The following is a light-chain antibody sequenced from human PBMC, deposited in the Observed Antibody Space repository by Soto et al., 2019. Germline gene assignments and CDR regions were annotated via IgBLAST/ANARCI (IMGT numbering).Light chain of an antibody. V-gene: IGLV2-14*01. CDR2: EVS. CDR3: SSYTSRRTVI. J-gene: IGLJ2*01. CDR1: SSDVGGYTF. Sequence: SITISCTGTSSDVGGYTFVSWYQHHPGKAPKLLIYEVSYRPSGVSDRFSGSKSGNTASPTISGLQAEDEGDFYCSSYTSRRTVIFGGGTKVTV.